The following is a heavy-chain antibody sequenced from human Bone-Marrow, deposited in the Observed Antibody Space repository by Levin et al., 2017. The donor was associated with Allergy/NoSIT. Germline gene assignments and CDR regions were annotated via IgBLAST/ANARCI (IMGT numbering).Heavy chain of an antibody. Sequence: GESLKISCAASGFTVSSNYMSWVRQAPGKGLEWVSVIYSGGSTYYADSVKGRFTISRDNSKNTLYLQINSLRAEDTAVYYCARDLGSLDYWGQGTLVTVSS. J-gene: IGHJ4*02. CDR1: GFTVSSNY. CDR3: ARDLGSLDY. CDR2: IYSGGST. V-gene: IGHV3-66*01.